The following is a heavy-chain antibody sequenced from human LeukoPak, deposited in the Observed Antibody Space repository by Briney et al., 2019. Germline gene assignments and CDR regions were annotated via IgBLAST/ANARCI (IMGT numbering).Heavy chain of an antibody. V-gene: IGHV4-34*01. J-gene: IGHJ4*02. CDR3: TRMTTWHDY. D-gene: IGHD4-17*01. CDR1: GVSFNDYY. Sequence: PSETLSLTCAVSGVSFNDYYWSWVRQTPGKGLEWIGEINHSGYTNDSPSLKSRVTISIDTSRKQFSLNLRSVTVADTGIYYCTRMTTWHDYWGQGTLVTVSS. CDR2: INHSGYT.